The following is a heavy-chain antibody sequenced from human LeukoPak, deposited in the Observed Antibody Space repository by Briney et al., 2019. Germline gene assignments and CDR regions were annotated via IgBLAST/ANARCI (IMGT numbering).Heavy chain of an antibody. J-gene: IGHJ5*02. Sequence: GGSLRLSCAASGFTFDDYAMHWVRQAPGKGLEWVSGISWNSGSIGYADSVKGRFTISRDNAKNTLYLQMNSLRAEDTAVYYCAKEQRGYTGYAVGSWFDPWGQGTLVTVSS. CDR1: GFTFDDYA. CDR3: AKEQRGYTGYAVGSWFDP. V-gene: IGHV3-9*01. CDR2: ISWNSGSI. D-gene: IGHD5-12*01.